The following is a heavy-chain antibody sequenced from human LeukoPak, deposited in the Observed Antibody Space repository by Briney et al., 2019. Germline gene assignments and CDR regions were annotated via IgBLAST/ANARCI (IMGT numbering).Heavy chain of an antibody. V-gene: IGHV3-21*01. CDR3: ARDPYSGNYGNYYYYYMDV. Sequence: GGSLRLSCATSGFTFNNYNMNWVRQAPGRALEWVSSITSSGTYIFYADSVKGRFTIPRDNAKNSMYLQMTSLGPEDTAVYYCARDPYSGNYGNYYYYYMDVWGKGTTVTISS. D-gene: IGHD1-26*01. CDR2: ITSSGTYI. CDR1: GFTFNNYN. J-gene: IGHJ6*03.